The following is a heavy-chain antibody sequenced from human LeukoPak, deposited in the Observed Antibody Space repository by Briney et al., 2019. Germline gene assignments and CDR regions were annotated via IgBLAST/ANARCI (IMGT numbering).Heavy chain of an antibody. CDR2: ITSGPNSI. CDR3: ARAANSGGYYGIDY. V-gene: IGHV3-48*01. Sequence: GGSLRLSCAASGFTFSNYRMSWVRQAPGKGLEWVSYITSGPNSIYQADSVKGRFTISRDNAKSSLFLQMNSLRTEDTAVYYCARAANSGGYYGIDYWGQGTLVTVSS. D-gene: IGHD1-26*01. CDR1: GFTFSNYR. J-gene: IGHJ4*02.